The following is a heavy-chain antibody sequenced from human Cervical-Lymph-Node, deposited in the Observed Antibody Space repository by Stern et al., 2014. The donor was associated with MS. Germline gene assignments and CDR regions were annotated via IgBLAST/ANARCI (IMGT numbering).Heavy chain of an antibody. CDR1: GYRFTSYG. CDR2: ISAYNGNT. D-gene: IGHD2-2*02. CDR3: ARESGYSMPYCSNATCFTASFDY. Sequence: QVQLVQSGIEVKKPGASVKVSCKASGYRFTSYGFTWVRQAPGQGLEWMGWISAYNGNTIYAQKFQGRVTMTTDTSTNTAYMELRSLRSDDTAMYYCARESGYSMPYCSNATCFTASFDYWGQGTLVTVSS. J-gene: IGHJ4*02. V-gene: IGHV1-18*01.